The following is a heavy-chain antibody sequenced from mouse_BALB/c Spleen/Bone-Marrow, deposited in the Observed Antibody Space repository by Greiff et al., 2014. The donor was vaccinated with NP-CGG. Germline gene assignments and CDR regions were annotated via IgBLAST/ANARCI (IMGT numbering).Heavy chain of an antibody. V-gene: IGHV1-80*01. CDR2: IYPGDGET. J-gene: IGHJ2*01. D-gene: IGHD2-4*01. CDR3: ARDDYGPGY. CDR1: GYAFSSFW. Sequence: VQLQQSGAELVRPGSSVKISCKASGYAFSSFWMNWVKQRPGQGLEWIGQIYPGDGETNYNGKFKGKATLTADKSSSTAYMQLSSLTSEDSAVYFCARDDYGPGYWGQGTTLTVSS.